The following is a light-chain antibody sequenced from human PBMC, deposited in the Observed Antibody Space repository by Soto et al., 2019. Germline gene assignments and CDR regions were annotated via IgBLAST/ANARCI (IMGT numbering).Light chain of an antibody. CDR1: QSVADK. V-gene: IGKV3-15*01. Sequence: EVVMTQLPATLSVSPGERVSFSCRASQSVADKLAWYQQKPGQAPRLLIYAASSRAAGIPTRFSGSGSGTDFTLTISSLQPEDFAVYYCQQYDDWPPFTFGQGTRLDI. CDR2: AAS. CDR3: QQYDDWPPFT. J-gene: IGKJ2*01.